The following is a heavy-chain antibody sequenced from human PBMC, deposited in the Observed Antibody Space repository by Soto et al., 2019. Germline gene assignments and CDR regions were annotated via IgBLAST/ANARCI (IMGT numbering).Heavy chain of an antibody. D-gene: IGHD2-15*01. V-gene: IGHV1-69*08. CDR3: ARDGGFRGMDF. CDR2: IIPILGIA. Sequence: QVQLVQSGAEVKKPGSSVKVSCKASGGTFSSYTISWVRQAPGQGLEWMGRIIPILGIANYAQKFQGRVTITADKSTSTAYMELSSLRSEDTAVYYCARDGGFRGMDFWGQGTTVTVSS. J-gene: IGHJ6*02. CDR1: GGTFSSYT.